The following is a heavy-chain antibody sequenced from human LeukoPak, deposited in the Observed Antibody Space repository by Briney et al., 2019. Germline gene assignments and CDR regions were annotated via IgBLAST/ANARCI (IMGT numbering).Heavy chain of an antibody. Sequence: HSGGSLRLSCAASGFISSDHWMHWVRQAAGKGLVWLSRINNDGSSTIYADSVKGRFTFSTDNAENTLFLEMSSLRVEDTAVYYCVRERNNFWSGHHSIFDSWGQGTLVTVSS. CDR2: INNDGSST. CDR3: VRERNNFWSGHHSIFDS. D-gene: IGHD3-3*01. J-gene: IGHJ4*02. CDR1: GFISSDHW. V-gene: IGHV3-74*01.